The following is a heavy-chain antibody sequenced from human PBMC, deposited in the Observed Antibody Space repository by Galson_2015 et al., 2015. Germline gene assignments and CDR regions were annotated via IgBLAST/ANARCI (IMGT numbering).Heavy chain of an antibody. V-gene: IGHV3-23*01. J-gene: IGHJ3*02. CDR3: AKDYSGYDI. CDR2: ISGSGGSP. Sequence: SLRLSCAASGFTFSSYAMSWVRQAPGKGLEWVSTISGSGGSPYFADSVKGRFTVSRDNSKNTLSLQMNSLRDEDTAVYYCAKDYSGYDISGKGTMVTV. CDR1: GFTFSSYA. D-gene: IGHD5-12*01.